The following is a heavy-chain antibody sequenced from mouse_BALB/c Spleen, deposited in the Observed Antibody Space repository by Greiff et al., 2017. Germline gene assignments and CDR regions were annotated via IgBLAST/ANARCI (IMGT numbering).Heavy chain of an antibody. CDR3: ARSTYGNYDYAMDY. CDR2: ISYSGST. CDR1: GYSITSDYA. Sequence: EVQLQQSGPGLVKPSQSLSLTCTVTGYSITSDYAWNWIRQFPGNKLEWMGYISYSGSTSYNPSLKSRISITRDTSKNQFFLQLNSVTTEDTATYYCARSTYGNYDYAMDYGGQGTSVTVSS. J-gene: IGHJ4*01. D-gene: IGHD2-1*01. V-gene: IGHV3-2*02.